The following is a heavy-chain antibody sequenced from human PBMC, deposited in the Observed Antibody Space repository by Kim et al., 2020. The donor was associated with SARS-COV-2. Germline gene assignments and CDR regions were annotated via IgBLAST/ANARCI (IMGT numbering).Heavy chain of an antibody. Sequence: GESLKISCKGSGYSFTSYWIGWVRQMPGKGLEWMGIIYPGDSDTRYSPSFQGQVTISADKSISTAYLQWSSLKASDTAMYYCARGPILVGGGRLLWFGELFPFDYWGQGTLVTVSS. J-gene: IGHJ4*02. CDR2: IYPGDSDT. CDR3: ARGPILVGGGRLLWFGELFPFDY. D-gene: IGHD3-10*01. CDR1: GYSFTSYW. V-gene: IGHV5-51*01.